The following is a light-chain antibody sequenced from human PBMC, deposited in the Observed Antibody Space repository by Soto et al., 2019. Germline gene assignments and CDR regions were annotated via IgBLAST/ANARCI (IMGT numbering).Light chain of an antibody. CDR1: QSIRSY. CDR2: QAS. V-gene: IGKV1-5*03. J-gene: IGKJ1*01. CDR3: QQYRSNST. Sequence: IQLTQSPSSLSTSVGDRVTITSRASQSIRSYLNWSQPTPGKAPKILIYQASSLEKGVPSRFSGSGSGTEFSLTISSLQPDDFATYYCQQYRSNSTFGQGTKVDI.